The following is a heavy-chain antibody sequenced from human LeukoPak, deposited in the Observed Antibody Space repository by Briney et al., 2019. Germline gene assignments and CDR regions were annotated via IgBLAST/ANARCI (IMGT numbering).Heavy chain of an antibody. V-gene: IGHV1-2*02. CDR3: ARAGLGV. J-gene: IGHJ4*02. D-gene: IGHD2-8*01. Sequence: ASVKVSCTASGYTFTGYYLHWVRQAPGQGLEWMGWINPNSGGTNYAQKFQGRVTMTRDTSISTAYMELSSLRSDDTAVYYCARAGLGVWGQGSLVTVSA. CDR1: GYTFTGYY. CDR2: INPNSGGT.